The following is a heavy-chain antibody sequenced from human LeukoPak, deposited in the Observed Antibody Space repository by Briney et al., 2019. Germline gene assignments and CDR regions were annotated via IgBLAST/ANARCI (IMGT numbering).Heavy chain of an antibody. J-gene: IGHJ5*02. V-gene: IGHV1-24*01. D-gene: IGHD4-17*01. CDR1: GYTLTELS. CDR2: FDPEDGET. Sequence: ASEKVSCKVSGYTLTELSMHWVRQAPGKGLEWMGGFDPEDGETIYAQKFQGRVTMTEDTSTDTAYMELSSLRSEDTAVYYCATGGWVPAHTVTTFDPWGQGTLVTVSS. CDR3: ATGGWVPAHTVTTFDP.